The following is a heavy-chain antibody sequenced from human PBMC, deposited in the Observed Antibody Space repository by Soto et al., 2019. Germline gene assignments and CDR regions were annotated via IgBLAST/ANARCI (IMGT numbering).Heavy chain of an antibody. CDR3: AHGRVSSNWPRRWFDP. J-gene: IGHJ5*02. CDR1: WFSLSTSGGG. Sequence: GAWPTLGKPPQTPTLTCTFSWFSLSTSGGGVGWIPPPPGKALEWLALIYWDDDKRYSPSLKSRLTITTDTPKIQVVLTMTNMDPVDTATYYCAHGRVSSNWPRRWFDPWGQGTLVTVSS. D-gene: IGHD1-1*01. CDR2: IYWDDDK. V-gene: IGHV2-5*02.